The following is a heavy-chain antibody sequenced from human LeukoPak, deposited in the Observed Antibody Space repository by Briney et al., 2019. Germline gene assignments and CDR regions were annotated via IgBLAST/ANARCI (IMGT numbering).Heavy chain of an antibody. D-gene: IGHD2-21*01. Sequence: GGSLRLSCAASGFTFSLYTMHWFRQAPGRGLEWVSYITSSSSSIYYADSVKGRFTISRDNAKNSLCLQMNSLRAEDTAVYYCARDRAVVAFDVWGQETMVAVSS. CDR2: ITSSSSSI. CDR3: ARDRAVVAFDV. J-gene: IGHJ3*01. V-gene: IGHV3-48*01. CDR1: GFTFSLYT.